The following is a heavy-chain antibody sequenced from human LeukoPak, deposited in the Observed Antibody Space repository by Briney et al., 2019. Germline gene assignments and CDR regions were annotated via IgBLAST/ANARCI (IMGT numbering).Heavy chain of an antibody. CDR2: ISAYNGNT. CDR3: ARVGQVVTATQRNFDY. CDR1: GYTFTSYG. Sequence: GASVKVSCKASGYTFTSYGISWVRQAPGQGLEWMGWISAYNGNTNYAQKLQARVTMTTDTSTSTAYMELRSLRSDDTAVYYCARVGQVVTATQRNFDYWGQGTLVTVSS. V-gene: IGHV1-18*01. J-gene: IGHJ4*02. D-gene: IGHD2-21*02.